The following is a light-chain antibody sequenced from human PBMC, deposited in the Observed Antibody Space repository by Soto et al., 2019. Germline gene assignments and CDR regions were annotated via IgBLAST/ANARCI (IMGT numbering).Light chain of an antibody. CDR3: AAWDDSLNGYV. V-gene: IGLV1-44*01. J-gene: IGLJ1*01. Sequence: QSALTQPPSASGTPGQRVTISCSGSSSNIGSNTVNWYQQLPGTAPKHLIYSNNQRPSGGPDRFSGSKSGTSASLAISGLQSEDEADYYCAAWDDSLNGYVFGTGTKVTVL. CDR2: SNN. CDR1: SSNIGSNT.